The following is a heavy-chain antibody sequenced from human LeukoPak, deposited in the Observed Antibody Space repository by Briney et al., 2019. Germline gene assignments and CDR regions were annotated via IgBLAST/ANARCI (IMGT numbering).Heavy chain of an antibody. CDR1: GFTFSSYS. Sequence: SGGSLRLSCAASGFTFSSYSMNWVRQAPGKGLEWVSSISSSSSYIYYADSVKGRFTISRDNAKNSLYLQMNSLRAEDTAVYYCARDIRGIAAAGPFDYWGQGTLVTVS. V-gene: IGHV3-21*01. D-gene: IGHD6-13*01. CDR3: ARDIRGIAAAGPFDY. J-gene: IGHJ4*02. CDR2: ISSSSSYI.